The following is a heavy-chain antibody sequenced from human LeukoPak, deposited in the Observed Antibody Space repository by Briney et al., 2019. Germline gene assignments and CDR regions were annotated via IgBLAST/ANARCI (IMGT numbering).Heavy chain of an antibody. Sequence: GGSLRLSCAGSGFTFSTSDMVWARQAPGKGLEWVSTISMTSSHLYYADSVKGRFTTSRDNAKDSLYLHMSSFRVEDTAVYYCARNFESWGQGTLVTVSS. CDR3: ARNFES. V-gene: IGHV3-21*01. CDR2: ISMTSSHL. J-gene: IGHJ5*01. CDR1: GFTFSTSD.